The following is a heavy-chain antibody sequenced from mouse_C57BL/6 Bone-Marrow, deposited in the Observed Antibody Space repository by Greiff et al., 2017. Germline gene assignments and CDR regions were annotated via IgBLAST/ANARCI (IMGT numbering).Heavy chain of an antibody. J-gene: IGHJ1*03. CDR2: ISSGGSYT. V-gene: IGHV5-6*01. Sequence: EVQGVESGGDLVKPGGSLKLSCAASGFTFSSYGMSWVRQTPDKRLEWVATISSGGSYTYYPDSVKGRITISRDNAKNTLYLQMSSLKSEDTAMYYCARRGWLLRYWYFDVWGTGTTVTVSS. CDR1: GFTFSSYG. CDR3: ARRGWLLRYWYFDV. D-gene: IGHD2-3*01.